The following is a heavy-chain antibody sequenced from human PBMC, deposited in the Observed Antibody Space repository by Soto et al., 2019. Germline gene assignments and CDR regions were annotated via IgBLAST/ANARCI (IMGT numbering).Heavy chain of an antibody. CDR1: GYTFTSYD. J-gene: IGHJ3*02. V-gene: IGHV1-8*01. CDR2: MNPNSGNT. D-gene: IGHD3-9*01. CDR3: GSLLTGYYNDAFDI. Sequence: ASVKVSCKASGYTFTSYDINWVRQATGQGLEWMGWMNPNSGNTGYAQKFQGRVTMTRNTSISTAYMELSSLRSEDTAVYYCGSLLTGYYNDAFDIWGQGTMVTVSS.